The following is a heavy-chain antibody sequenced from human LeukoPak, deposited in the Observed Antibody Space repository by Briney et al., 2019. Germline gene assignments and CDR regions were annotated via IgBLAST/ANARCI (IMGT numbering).Heavy chain of an antibody. J-gene: IGHJ5*02. D-gene: IGHD6-19*01. CDR3: ARGAVAGGRWFDP. CDR2: IYYSGST. CDR1: GGSISSYY. V-gene: IGHV4-59*01. Sequence: SETLSLTCTVSGGSISSYYWSWIRQPPGKGLEWIGYIYYSGSTNYNPSLKSRVTISVDTSKNQFSQKLSSVTAADTAVYYCARGAVAGGRWFDPWGQGTLVTVSS.